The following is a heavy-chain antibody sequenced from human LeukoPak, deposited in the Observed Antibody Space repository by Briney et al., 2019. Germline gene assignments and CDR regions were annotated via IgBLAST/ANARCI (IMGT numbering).Heavy chain of an antibody. D-gene: IGHD6-19*01. CDR3: ARGLGGWLRLFDY. CDR2: LYYTGST. CDR1: GGSVSDYY. Sequence: SETLSLTCTVSGGSVSDYYWSWIRQSPGKGLEWIGYLYYTGSTSYNPSLKSRVTISVDTSKNQFSLKLSSVTAADTAVYYCARGLGGWLRLFDYWGQGTLVTVSS. J-gene: IGHJ4*02. V-gene: IGHV4-59*02.